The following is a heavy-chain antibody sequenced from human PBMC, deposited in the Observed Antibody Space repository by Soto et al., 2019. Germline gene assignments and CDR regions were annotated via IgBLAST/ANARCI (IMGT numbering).Heavy chain of an antibody. CDR1: GFTFSTYG. CDR2: ISYDGYLK. V-gene: IGHV3-30*18. J-gene: IGHJ6*02. CDR3: AKDFKVSGGHYGTLNYYYGMDV. D-gene: IGHD3-10*01. Sequence: LRLSCAASGFTFSTYGMQWVRQAPGKGLEWVAVISYDGYLKYYVDAVKGRFTVARDNSKNTLFLEMNSLGVEDTAVYFCAKDFKVSGGHYGTLNYYYGMDVWGQGTTVTVSS.